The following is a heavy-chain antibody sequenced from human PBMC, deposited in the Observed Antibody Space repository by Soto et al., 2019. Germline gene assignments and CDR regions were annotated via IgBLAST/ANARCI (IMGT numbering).Heavy chain of an antibody. D-gene: IGHD3-10*01. CDR3: TRDQSGYYYGSGSYYLY. V-gene: IGHV3-49*03. CDR2: IRSKAYGGTT. Sequence: GSLRLSCTASGFTFGDYAMSWFRQAPGKGLEWVGFIRSKAYGGTTEYAASVKGRFTISRDDSKSIAYLQMNSLKTEDTAVYYCTRDQSGYYYGSGSYYLYWGQGTLVTVSS. CDR1: GFTFGDYA. J-gene: IGHJ4*02.